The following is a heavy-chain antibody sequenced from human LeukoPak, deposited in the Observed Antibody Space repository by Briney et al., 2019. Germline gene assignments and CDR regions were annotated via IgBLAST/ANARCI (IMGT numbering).Heavy chain of an antibody. V-gene: IGHV1-46*02. CDR3: ARQGTYSSAIGMGY. CDR1: GYTFNNHY. J-gene: IGHJ4*02. D-gene: IGHD6-19*01. CDR2: INPSGSST. Sequence: ASVKVSCKASGYTFNNHYVYWVRQSPGQGLEWMGVINPSGSSTSYAQKFQGRVTMTRDTSTRTVYMEVNSLRSEDTAVYYCARQGTYSSAIGMGYWGQGTLVTVSS.